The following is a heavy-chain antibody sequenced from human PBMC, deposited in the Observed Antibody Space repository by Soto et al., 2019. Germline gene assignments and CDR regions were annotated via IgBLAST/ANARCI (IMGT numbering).Heavy chain of an antibody. CDR3: ARTAYYDILTGYYSRVYYYYGMDV. J-gene: IGHJ6*02. V-gene: IGHV1-69*13. D-gene: IGHD3-9*01. CDR2: IIPIFGTA. CDR1: GGTFSSYA. Sequence: ASVKVSCKASGGTFSSYAISWVRQAPGQGLEWMGGIIPIFGTANYAQKFQGRVTITADESTSTAYMELSSLRSEDTAVYYCARTAYYDILTGYYSRVYYYYGMDVWGQGTTVTVSS.